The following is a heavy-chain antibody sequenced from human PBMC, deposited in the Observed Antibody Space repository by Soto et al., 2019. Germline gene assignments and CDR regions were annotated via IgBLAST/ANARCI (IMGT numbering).Heavy chain of an antibody. CDR1: GFTFSSYA. CDR2: ISNSGHSA. J-gene: IGHJ5*02. CDR3: AKGGPTFLNWFGP. Sequence: GGSLRLSCAASGFTFSSYAMNWVRQAPGKGLEWISVISNSGHSAYYADSVKGRFTISRDNSKSTLYLQIKSLRAEDTAAYYCAKGGPTFLNWFGPWGKGPLVTVSS. D-gene: IGHD5-12*01. V-gene: IGHV3-23*01.